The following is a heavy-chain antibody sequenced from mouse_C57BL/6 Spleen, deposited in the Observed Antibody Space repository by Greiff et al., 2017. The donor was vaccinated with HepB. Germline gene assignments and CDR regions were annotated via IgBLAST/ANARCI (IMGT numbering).Heavy chain of an antibody. D-gene: IGHD2-2*01. CDR3: ARSPYGYGDY. CDR1: GYTFTSYW. J-gene: IGHJ2*01. Sequence: QVQLQQPGAELVRPGSSVKLSCKASGYTFTSYWMDWVKPRPGQGLEWIGNIYPSDSETHYNQKFKDKATLTVDKSSSTAYMQLSSLTSEDSAVYYCARSPYGYGDYWGQGTTLTVSS. CDR2: IYPSDSET. V-gene: IGHV1-61*01.